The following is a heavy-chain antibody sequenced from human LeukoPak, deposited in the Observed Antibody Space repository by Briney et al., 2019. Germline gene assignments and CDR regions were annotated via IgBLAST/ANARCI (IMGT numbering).Heavy chain of an antibody. J-gene: IGHJ3*02. Sequence: SGGSLILSCAASGFTFSTYAMHWVRQAPGKGLECVSAISTNGDSTFYADSVKGRFTISRDNSNDTLYLQMGSLRAEDMAVYYCARPLAGTTHAFEIWGQGTMVTVSS. D-gene: IGHD1-7*01. CDR3: ARPLAGTTHAFEI. CDR1: GFTFSTYA. V-gene: IGHV3-64*02. CDR2: ISTNGDST.